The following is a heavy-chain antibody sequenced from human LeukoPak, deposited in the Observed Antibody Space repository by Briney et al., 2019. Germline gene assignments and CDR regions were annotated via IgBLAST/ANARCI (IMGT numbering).Heavy chain of an antibody. CDR2: IYSDNT. J-gene: IGHJ3*02. V-gene: IGHV3-53*01. D-gene: IGHD6-6*01. CDR3: AKGQPWSIAARDAFDI. CDR1: GFTVSSNS. Sequence: GGSLRLSCTVSGFTVSSNSMSWVRQAPGKGLEWVSFIYSDNTHYSDSVKGRFTISRDNSKNTLYLQMNSLRAEDTAVYYCAKGQPWSIAARDAFDIWGQGTMVTVSS.